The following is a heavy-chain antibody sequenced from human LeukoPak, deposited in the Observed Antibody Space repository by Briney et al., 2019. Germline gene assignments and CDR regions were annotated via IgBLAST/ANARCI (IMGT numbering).Heavy chain of an antibody. CDR1: GYSFTSYW. V-gene: IGHV5-51*01. CDR2: IYPGDSDT. D-gene: IGHD3-3*01. CDR3: ARQAYYDFWSGYYQYGMDV. Sequence: GESLKISCKGSGYSFTSYWIGWVRQMPGKGLEGMGIIYPGDSDTRYSPSFQGQVTISADKSISTAYLQWSSLKASDTAMYYCARQAYYDFWSGYYQYGMDVWGQGTTVTVSS. J-gene: IGHJ6*02.